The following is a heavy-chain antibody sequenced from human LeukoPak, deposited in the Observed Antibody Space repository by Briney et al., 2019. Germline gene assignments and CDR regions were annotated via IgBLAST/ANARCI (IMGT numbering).Heavy chain of an antibody. CDR2: ISYDGSNK. J-gene: IGHJ4*02. D-gene: IGHD3-10*01. CDR3: ARDSSPYYYGSGSQDY. Sequence: GRSLRLSCAASGFTFSSYAMHWVRQAPGKGLEWVAVISYDGSNKYYADSVKGRFTISRDNSKNTLYLQMNSLRAEDTAVYYCARDSSPYYYGSGSQDYWGQGTLVTVSS. CDR1: GFTFSSYA. V-gene: IGHV3-30*04.